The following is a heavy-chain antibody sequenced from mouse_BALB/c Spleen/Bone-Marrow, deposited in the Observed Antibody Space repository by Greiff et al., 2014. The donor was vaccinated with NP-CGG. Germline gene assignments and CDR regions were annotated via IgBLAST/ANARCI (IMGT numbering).Heavy chain of an antibody. CDR2: IYPSDNYT. D-gene: IGHD2-3*01. CDR3: TRTYEYFDY. CDR1: GYTLTSYW. Sequence: QVQLQQSGAELVRPGASVKLSCKTSGYTLTSYWINWVKQRPGQGLEWIGNIYPSDNYTNYNQKFKDKATLTVDISSTTAYVQLSSPTSEDSAVYYCTRTYEYFDYWGQGTTLTVSS. J-gene: IGHJ2*01. V-gene: IGHV1-69*02.